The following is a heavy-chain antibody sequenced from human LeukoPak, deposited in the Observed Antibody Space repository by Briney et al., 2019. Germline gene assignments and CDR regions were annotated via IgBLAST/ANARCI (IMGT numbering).Heavy chain of an antibody. CDR1: GYSFTTYW. CDR3: ARTQLGVKYYFDY. J-gene: IGHJ4*02. CDR2: IYPGDSHT. V-gene: IGHV5-51*01. Sequence: GESLKISCKGSGYSFTTYWIGWVRQMPGKSLEWKGIIYPGDSHTRYSPSFQGQVTISADKSISTAYLQWNSLEASDTAMYYCARTQLGVKYYFDYWGQGTLVTVSS. D-gene: IGHD7-27*01.